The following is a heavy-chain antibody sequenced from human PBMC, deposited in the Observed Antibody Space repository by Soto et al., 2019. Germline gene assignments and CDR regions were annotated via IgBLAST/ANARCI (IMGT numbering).Heavy chain of an antibody. CDR3: ARGKTIFGVVGKYNWFDP. CDR1: GGTFSSYA. J-gene: IGHJ5*02. V-gene: IGHV1-69*13. CDR2: IIPIFGTA. D-gene: IGHD3-3*01. Sequence: ASVKVSCKASGGTFSSYAISWVRQAPGQGLEWMGGIIPIFGTANYAQKFQGRVTITAGESTSTAYMELSSLRSEDTAVYYCARGKTIFGVVGKYNWFDPWGQGTLVTVSS.